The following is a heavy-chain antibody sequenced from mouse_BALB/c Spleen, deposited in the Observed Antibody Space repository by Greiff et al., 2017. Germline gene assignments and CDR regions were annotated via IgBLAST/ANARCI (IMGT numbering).Heavy chain of an antibody. Sequence: VQLKESGPGLVKPSQSLSLTCSVTGYSITSGYYWNWIRQFPGNKLEWMGYISYDGSNNYNPSLKNRISITRDTSKNQFFLKLNSVTTEDTATYYCAREGQLGHPYYFDYWGQGTTLTVSS. D-gene: IGHD3-1*01. CDR2: ISYDGSN. J-gene: IGHJ2*01. V-gene: IGHV3-6*02. CDR1: GYSITSGYY. CDR3: AREGQLGHPYYFDY.